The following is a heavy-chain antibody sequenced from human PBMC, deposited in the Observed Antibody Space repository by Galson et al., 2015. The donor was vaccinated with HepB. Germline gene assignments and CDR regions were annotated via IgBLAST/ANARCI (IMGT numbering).Heavy chain of an antibody. D-gene: IGHD3-22*01. CDR3: AREGLSGYYDSTGYFPFDY. J-gene: IGHJ4*02. V-gene: IGHV1-18*01. CDR1: GYFFTHFG. CDR2: ISADNGNT. Sequence: SVKVSCKASGYFFTHFGINWVRQAPGQGLEWMGWISADNGNTQYAQKFQGRVTMTTDTATSTAYVEVRSLGSDDPAVYYCAREGLSGYYDSTGYFPFDYWGQGSLVTVSS.